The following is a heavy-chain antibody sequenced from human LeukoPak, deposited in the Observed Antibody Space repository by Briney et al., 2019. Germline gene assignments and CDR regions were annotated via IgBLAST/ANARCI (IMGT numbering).Heavy chain of an antibody. V-gene: IGHV3-11*04. J-gene: IGHJ3*02. CDR2: ISSSGSTI. CDR3: AREDVTCAFDI. CDR1: GFTFSDYY. D-gene: IGHD3-16*01. Sequence: GGSLRLSCAASGFTFSDYYMSWIRQAPGKGLEWVSYISSSGSTIYYADSVKGRFTISRDNAKNSLYLQMNSLRAEDMAVYYCAREDVTCAFDIWGQGTMVTVSS.